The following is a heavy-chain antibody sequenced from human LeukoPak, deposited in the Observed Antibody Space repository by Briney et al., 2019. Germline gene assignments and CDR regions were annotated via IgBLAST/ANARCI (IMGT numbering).Heavy chain of an antibody. CDR1: GFTFTSYW. J-gene: IGHJ4*02. D-gene: IGHD3-22*01. Sequence: GGTLRLSCAASGFTFTSYWMHWVRQSPGKGLLWFSRINTDGSSASYTDSVKGRFTISRDNPKNTLYLQMNSLRAEDTAVYYCARVGNYYDSSGYYAYWGQGSLVTVSS. V-gene: IGHV3-74*01. CDR2: INTDGSSA. CDR3: ARVGNYYDSSGYYAY.